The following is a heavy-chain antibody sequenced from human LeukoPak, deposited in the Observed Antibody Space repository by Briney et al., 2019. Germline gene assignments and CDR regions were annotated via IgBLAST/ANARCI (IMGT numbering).Heavy chain of an antibody. Sequence: PGGSLRLSCAASGFTLSSYSMNWVRQAPGKGLEWVSYISSTSDTIYYGDSVRGRFAISRDNAKNSLYLQMNSLRAEDTALYYCARDRDGGEEGWFDPWGQGTLVTVSS. CDR1: GFTLSSYS. D-gene: IGHD4-23*01. V-gene: IGHV3-48*01. CDR3: ARDRDGGEEGWFDP. J-gene: IGHJ5*02. CDR2: ISSTSDTI.